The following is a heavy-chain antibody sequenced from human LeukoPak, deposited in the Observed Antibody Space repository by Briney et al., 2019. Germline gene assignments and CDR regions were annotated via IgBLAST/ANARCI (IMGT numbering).Heavy chain of an antibody. V-gene: IGHV4-59*01. J-gene: IGHJ4*02. CDR3: ARGEYSSSWRAIFDC. CDR2: IYYSGST. D-gene: IGHD6-13*01. Sequence: SETLSLTCTVSGGSISSYYWSWIRQPPGKELEWIGYIYYSGSTNYNPSLKSRVTISVDTSKNQFSLKLSSVTAADTAVYYCARGEYSSSWRAIFDCWGQGTMVTVSS. CDR1: GGSISSYY.